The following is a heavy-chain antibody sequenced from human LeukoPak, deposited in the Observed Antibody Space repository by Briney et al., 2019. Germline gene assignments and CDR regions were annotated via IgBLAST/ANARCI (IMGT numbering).Heavy chain of an antibody. Sequence: ASVKVSCKASGYTFTGYYMHWVRQAPGQGLEWMGWINPNSGGTNYAQKFQGRVTMTRDTSISTAYMELSRLRSDDTAVYYCARSDIVVVPAYDYWGQGTLVTVSS. CDR3: ARSDIVVVPAYDY. CDR1: GYTFTGYY. D-gene: IGHD2-2*01. J-gene: IGHJ4*02. V-gene: IGHV1-2*02. CDR2: INPNSGGT.